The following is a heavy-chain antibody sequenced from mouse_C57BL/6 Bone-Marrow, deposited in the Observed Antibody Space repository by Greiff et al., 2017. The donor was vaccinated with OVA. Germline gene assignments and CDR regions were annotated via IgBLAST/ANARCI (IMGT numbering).Heavy chain of an antibody. CDR2: IRNKPNGSTT. J-gene: IGHJ2*01. Sequence: EVMLVESGGGLVQPGDSLSLSCAASGFTFTNYYMSWVRQPPGKALEWLAFIRNKPNGSTTEYSASVKGRFTISRDNSQSILYRQMNALRAEDSATYYCARNKGRVAVDYLAYWGQGTALTVSS. D-gene: IGHD1-1*01. CDR1: GFTFTNYY. CDR3: ARNKGRVAVDYLAY. V-gene: IGHV7-3*01.